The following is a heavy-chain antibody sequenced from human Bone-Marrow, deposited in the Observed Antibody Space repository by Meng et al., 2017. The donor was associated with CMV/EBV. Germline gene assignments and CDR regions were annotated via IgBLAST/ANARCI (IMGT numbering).Heavy chain of an antibody. CDR1: GFTFSSYE. Sequence: GGSLRLSCAASGFTFSSYEMNWVRQAPGKGLEWVSYISGSGNTIYYPDSVKGRFTISRDNSKNALFLHMSSLRPEDTAIYYCARDRVFWHLTPDALDYWVPGTLVTVSS. CDR3: ARDRVFWHLTPDALDY. D-gene: IGHD3-3*01. CDR2: ISGSGNTI. J-gene: IGHJ4*02. V-gene: IGHV3-48*03.